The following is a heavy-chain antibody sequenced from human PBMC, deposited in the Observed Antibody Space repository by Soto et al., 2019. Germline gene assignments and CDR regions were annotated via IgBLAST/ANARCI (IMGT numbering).Heavy chain of an antibody. CDR1: GFTFSDYY. CDR3: ARDPSVEEAAAATGAVDSGYYYYGMDV. D-gene: IGHD6-13*01. V-gene: IGHV3-11*01. CDR2: ISSSGSTI. J-gene: IGHJ6*02. Sequence: GSLRLSCAASGFTFSDYYMSWIRQAPGKGLEWVSYISSSGSTIYYADSVKGRFTISRDNAKNSLYLQMNSLRAEGTAVYYCARDPSVEEAAAATGAVDSGYYYYGMDVWGQGTTVTVSS.